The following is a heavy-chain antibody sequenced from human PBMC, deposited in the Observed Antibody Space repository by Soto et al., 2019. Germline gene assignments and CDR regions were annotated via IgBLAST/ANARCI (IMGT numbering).Heavy chain of an antibody. CDR1: GYTFTSYG. J-gene: IGHJ4*02. V-gene: IGHV1-18*01. Sequence: ASVKVSCKASGYTFTSYGISWVRQAPGQGLEWMGWISAYNGNTNYAQKLQGRVTMTTDTSTSTAYMELRSLRSDDTAVYYCARDLEFLIFGVVHAGIDYWGQGTLVTVSS. CDR3: ARDLEFLIFGVVHAGIDY. CDR2: ISAYNGNT. D-gene: IGHD3-3*01.